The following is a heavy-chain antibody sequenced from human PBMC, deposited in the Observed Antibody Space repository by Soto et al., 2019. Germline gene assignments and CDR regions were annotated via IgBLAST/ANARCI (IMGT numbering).Heavy chain of an antibody. V-gene: IGHV4-59*01. CDR3: ARDSGSGSYSYNHFDP. J-gene: IGHJ5*02. Sequence: PLETLSLTCTVSGGSISSYYWSWILEPPGKGLEWIGYIYYSGITKYSPSLKSRVTISVDTSKNQFSLKLSSVTAADTAVYYCARDSGSGSYSYNHFDPWGQGTLVTVS. D-gene: IGHD3-10*01. CDR1: GGSISSYY. CDR2: IYYSGIT.